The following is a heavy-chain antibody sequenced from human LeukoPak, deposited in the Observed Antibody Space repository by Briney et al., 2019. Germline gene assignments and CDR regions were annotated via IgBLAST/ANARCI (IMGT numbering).Heavy chain of an antibody. CDR3: ARVFGSWPYYFDY. Sequence: PAETLSLTCTVSGGSISSYYWSWIRQPAGKGLEWIGRIYTSGSTNYHPSLKSRVTMSVDTSKNQFSLRLSSVTAADTAVYYCARVFGSWPYYFDYWGQGTLVTVSS. CDR1: GGSISSYY. J-gene: IGHJ4*02. V-gene: IGHV4-4*07. CDR2: IYTSGST. D-gene: IGHD6-13*01.